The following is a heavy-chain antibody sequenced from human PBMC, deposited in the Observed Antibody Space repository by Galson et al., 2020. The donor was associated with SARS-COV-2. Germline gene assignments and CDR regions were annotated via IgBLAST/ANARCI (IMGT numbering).Heavy chain of an antibody. J-gene: IGHJ4*02. V-gene: IGHV4-59*01. Sequence: SETLSLTCTVSGGSINSYYWSWIRQPPGKGLEWIGYIYYSGSTNYNPSLKSRVTISVDTSKNQFSLKLSSVTAADTAVYYCARGFEYWGQGTLVTVSS. CDR1: GGSINSYY. CDR3: ARGFEY. CDR2: IYYSGST.